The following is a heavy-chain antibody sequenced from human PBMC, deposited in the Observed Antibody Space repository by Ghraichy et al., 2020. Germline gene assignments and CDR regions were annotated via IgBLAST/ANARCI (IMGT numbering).Heavy chain of an antibody. CDR1: GGSISSYY. CDR3: VRHNLDSRSWYRTYYYYGMDV. Sequence: SETLSLTCTASGGSISSYYWSWIRQPPGKGLEWIGYIYYIGSTNYNPSLKSRVTISVDTSKNQFSLNLSSVTAADTAVYYCVRHNLDSRSWYRTYYYYGMDVWGQGTTVTVSS. CDR2: IYYIGST. J-gene: IGHJ6*02. V-gene: IGHV4-59*08. D-gene: IGHD6-13*01.